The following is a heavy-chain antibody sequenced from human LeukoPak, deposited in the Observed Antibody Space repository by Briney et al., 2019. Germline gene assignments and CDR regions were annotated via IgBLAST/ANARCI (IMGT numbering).Heavy chain of an antibody. CDR3: ATAVRDIAFSG. V-gene: IGHV3-30*03. CDR2: ISYDGSNK. Sequence: PGRSLRLSCAASGFTFSSYGMHWVRQSPGKGLEWVAVISYDGSNKYYADSVKGRFTISRDNSKNTLYLQMNRLRAEVTARDYCATAVRDIAFSGWGQGTMVTVSS. J-gene: IGHJ3*01. D-gene: IGHD2-15*01. CDR1: GFTFSSYG.